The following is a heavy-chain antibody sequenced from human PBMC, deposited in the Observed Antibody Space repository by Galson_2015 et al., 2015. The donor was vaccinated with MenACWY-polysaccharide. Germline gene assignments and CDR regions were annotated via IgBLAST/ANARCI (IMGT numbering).Heavy chain of an antibody. CDR1: GFTFSNYF. D-gene: IGHD2-15*01. CDR3: SRYCSGIRCYSGLDY. J-gene: IGHJ4*02. Sequence: SLRLSCAASGFTFSNYFMTWVRQAPGKGLEWVSTVTSSGDATYYADSVKGRSTISRDNSRNTLYLQMNSLRAEDTAVYYCSRYCSGIRCYSGLDYWGQGTLVTVSS. V-gene: IGHV3-23*01. CDR2: VTSSGDAT.